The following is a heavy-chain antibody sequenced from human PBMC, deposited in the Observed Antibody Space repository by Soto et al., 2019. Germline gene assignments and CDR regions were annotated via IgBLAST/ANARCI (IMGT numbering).Heavy chain of an antibody. J-gene: IGHJ6*02. CDR2: IYYSGST. D-gene: IGHD1-20*01. V-gene: IGHV4-30-4*01. Sequence: SETLPLTCTVSGGSISSGDDFWTWIRQPPGKGLEWIGYIYYSGSTYYNPSLKSRLTMSVDTSKNQFSLKLSSVTAADTAVYYCARDRAKWKDYYYYGMDVWGQGTTVTVSS. CDR3: ARDRAKWKDYYYYGMDV. CDR1: GGSISSGDDF.